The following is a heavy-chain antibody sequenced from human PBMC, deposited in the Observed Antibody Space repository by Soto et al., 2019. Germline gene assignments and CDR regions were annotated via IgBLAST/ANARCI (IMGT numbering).Heavy chain of an antibody. D-gene: IGHD3-3*01. V-gene: IGHV4-39*01. CDR2: IYYSGST. CDR3: AKSLRFLEWLIFDP. Sequence: QLQLQESGPGLVKPSETLSLTCTVSGGTISSSSYYWGWIRQPPGKGLEWIGSIYYSGSTYYNPSLKSRVTISVDTSKNQFSLKLSSVTAADTAVYYCAKSLRFLEWLIFDPWGQGTLVTVSS. J-gene: IGHJ5*02. CDR1: GGTISSSSYY.